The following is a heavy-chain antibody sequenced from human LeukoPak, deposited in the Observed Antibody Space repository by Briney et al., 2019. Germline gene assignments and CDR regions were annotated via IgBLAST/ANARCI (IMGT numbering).Heavy chain of an antibody. CDR3: AGGNIGVVTACIGRPTEAD. J-gene: IGHJ4*02. V-gene: IGHV1-2*02. D-gene: IGHD2-2*01. Sequence: ASVKVSCKTYGYTFTDYYMHWVRQAPGQGLEWMGWINPNSGGTNYAQKFQGRVTMTRDTSISTAYMELSRLRSDDTAVYYCAGGNIGVVTACIGRPTEADWGQGTLVTVSS. CDR2: INPNSGGT. CDR1: GYTFTDYY.